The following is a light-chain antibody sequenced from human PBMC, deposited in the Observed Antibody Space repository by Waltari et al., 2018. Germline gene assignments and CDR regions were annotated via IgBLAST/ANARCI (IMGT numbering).Light chain of an antibody. Sequence: EIVLTQSPATLSLSPGERATLSCRASQSVDTYLAWYQHKPGQVPRLLIYDASNTATGIPARFSGSGSGADFTLIISSLAPEDFAVYYCHQRSNWPLTFGGGTKVEIK. J-gene: IGKJ4*01. CDR3: HQRSNWPLT. V-gene: IGKV3-11*01. CDR2: DAS. CDR1: QSVDTY.